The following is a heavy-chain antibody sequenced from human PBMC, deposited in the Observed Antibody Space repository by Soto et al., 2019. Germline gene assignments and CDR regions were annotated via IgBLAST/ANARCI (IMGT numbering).Heavy chain of an antibody. Sequence: ASVKVSCKASGGTFSSYAVSWVRQAPGQGLEWMGGIIPIFGTANYAQKFQGRVTITADKSTSTAYMELSSLRSEDTAVYYCAVPTTVTIDYYYGMDVWGQGTTVTVSS. CDR2: IIPIFGTA. J-gene: IGHJ6*02. CDR1: GGTFSSYA. D-gene: IGHD4-17*01. V-gene: IGHV1-69*06. CDR3: AVPTTVTIDYYYGMDV.